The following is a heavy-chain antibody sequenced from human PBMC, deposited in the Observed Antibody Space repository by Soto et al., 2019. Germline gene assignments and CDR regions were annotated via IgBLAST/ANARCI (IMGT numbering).Heavy chain of an antibody. CDR3: AREPDSSGYYYADY. J-gene: IGHJ4*02. CDR1: GFTFSVYA. V-gene: IGHV3-23*01. CDR2: ISTSGGTT. D-gene: IGHD3-22*01. Sequence: GGSLRLSCSASGFTFSVYAMGWVRQAPGKGLEWVSTISTSGGTTYYADSVKGRFTISRDNSKNTLYLQMHSLRAEDTAVYYCAREPDSSGYYYADYWGQGTLVTVSS.